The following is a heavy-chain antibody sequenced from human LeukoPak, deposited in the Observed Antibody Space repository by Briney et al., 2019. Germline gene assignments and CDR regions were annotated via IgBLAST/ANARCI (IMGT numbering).Heavy chain of an antibody. Sequence: LTGGSLRLSCAASGFTFSSYAMSWVRQAPGKGLEWVSAISGSGGSTYYADSVKGRFTISRDNSKNTLYLQMNSLRAKDTAVYYCAKTWWLGYYFDYWGQGTLVTVSS. CDR3: AKTWWLGYYFDY. V-gene: IGHV3-23*01. J-gene: IGHJ4*02. CDR1: GFTFSSYA. CDR2: ISGSGGST. D-gene: IGHD6-19*01.